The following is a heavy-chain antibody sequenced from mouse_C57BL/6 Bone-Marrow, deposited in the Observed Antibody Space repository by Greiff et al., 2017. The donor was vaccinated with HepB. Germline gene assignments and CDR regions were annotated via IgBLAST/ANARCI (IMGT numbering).Heavy chain of an antibody. V-gene: IGHV1-54*01. CDR1: GYAFTNYL. CDR2: INPGSGGT. Sequence: QVHVKQSGAELVRPGTSVKVSCKASGYAFTNYLIEWVKQRPGQGLEWIGVINPGSGGTDYNEKFKGKATLTADKSSSTAYMQLSSLTSEDSAVYFCARGGYYEGWFAYWGQGTLVTVSA. J-gene: IGHJ3*01. CDR3: ARGGYYEGWFAY. D-gene: IGHD2-3*01.